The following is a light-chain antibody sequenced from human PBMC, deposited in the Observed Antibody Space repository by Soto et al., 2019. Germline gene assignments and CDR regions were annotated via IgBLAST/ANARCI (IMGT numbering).Light chain of an antibody. J-gene: IGKJ1*01. V-gene: IGKV1-5*03. CDR3: QQYSTYSWT. CDR2: KAS. CDR1: QSISSW. Sequence: DIQMTQSPPTLSACVGDRVTITCRASQSISSWLAWYQQKPGKAPKLLIYKASSLESGVPSRFSGSGSGTEFTLTISTLQPDDFATYYCQQYSTYSWTFGQGTKVEIK.